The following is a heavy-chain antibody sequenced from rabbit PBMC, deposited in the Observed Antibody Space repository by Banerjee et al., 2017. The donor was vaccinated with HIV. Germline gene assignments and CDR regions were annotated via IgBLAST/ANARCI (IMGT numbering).Heavy chain of an antibody. CDR2: IYAGSSGTT. CDR3: ARDVPNDGGYWLNL. CDR1: GFSFSSSYY. J-gene: IGHJ4*01. V-gene: IGHV1S40*01. D-gene: IGHD1-1*01. Sequence: QSLEESGGGLVQPGASLTLTCTASGFSFSSSYYMCWVRQAPGKGLEWIACIYAGSSGTTVYASWAKGRFTISKTSSTTVTLQMTSLTAADTATYFCARDVPNDGGYWLNLWGQGTLVTVS.